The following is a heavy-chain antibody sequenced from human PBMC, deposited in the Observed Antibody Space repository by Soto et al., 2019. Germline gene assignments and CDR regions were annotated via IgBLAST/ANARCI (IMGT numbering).Heavy chain of an antibody. J-gene: IGHJ3*02. CDR3: ARDGIGYNAFAI. Sequence: EVQLVESGGGLVQPGGSLRLSCAASKFTLSNYWMGWVRQAPGKGLEWVANVKPDGTQKYYVDSVKGRFTISRDNAKNSLYLQMNSLRAEDTAVYSCARDGIGYNAFAIWGQGTMVTVSS. CDR1: KFTLSNYW. CDR2: VKPDGTQK. V-gene: IGHV3-7*01. D-gene: IGHD5-12*01.